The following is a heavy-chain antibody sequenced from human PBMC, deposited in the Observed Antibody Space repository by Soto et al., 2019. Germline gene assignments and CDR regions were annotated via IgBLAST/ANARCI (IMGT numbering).Heavy chain of an antibody. CDR3: ARDIADSRYYYYGMDV. Sequence: GGSLRLSCAASGFTFSSYSMNWVRQAPGKGLEWVSSISSSSSYIYYADSVKGRFTISRDNAKNSLYLQMNSLRAEDTAVYYCARDIADSRYYYYGMDVWGQGPTATVYS. D-gene: IGHD6-13*01. CDR2: ISSSSSYI. J-gene: IGHJ6*02. V-gene: IGHV3-21*01. CDR1: GFTFSSYS.